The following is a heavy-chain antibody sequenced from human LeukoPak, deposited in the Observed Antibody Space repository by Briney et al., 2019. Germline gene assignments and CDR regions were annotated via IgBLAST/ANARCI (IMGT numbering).Heavy chain of an antibody. D-gene: IGHD2-2*01. CDR3: ARMRGGGYCSSTSCYVDY. V-gene: IGHV4-61*01. CDR1: GGSFSSGSYY. J-gene: IGHJ4*02. CDR2: IYYSGST. Sequence: SETLSLTCTVSGGSFSSGSYYWSWIRQPPGTGLEWIGYIYYSGSTNYNPSLKSRVTISVDTSKNQFSLKLSSVTAADTAVYYCARMRGGGYCSSTSCYVDYWGQGTLVTVSS.